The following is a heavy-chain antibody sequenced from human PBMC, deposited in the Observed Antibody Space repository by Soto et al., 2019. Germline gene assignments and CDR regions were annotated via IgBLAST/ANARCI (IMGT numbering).Heavy chain of an antibody. CDR2: IYPGDSDT. D-gene: IGHD2-2*01. CDR3: ARPFLYCSSTSCPFDH. J-gene: IGHJ4*02. V-gene: IGHV5-51*01. Sequence: GESLKISCKGSGYSFTSYWIGWVRQMPGKGLEWMGIIYPGDSDTRYSPSFQGQVTISADKSISTAYLQWSSLKASDTAMYYCARPFLYCSSTSCPFDHWGKGTLVTVSS. CDR1: GYSFTSYW.